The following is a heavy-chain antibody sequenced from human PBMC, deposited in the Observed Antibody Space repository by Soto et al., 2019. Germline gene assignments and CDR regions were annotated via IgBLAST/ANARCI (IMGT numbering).Heavy chain of an antibody. V-gene: IGHV3-23*01. CDR2: LSGRGGST. Sequence: EVQLLESGGGLVQPGGSLRLSCAASGFTFGNYAMSWVRQAPRKGLEWVSALSGRGGSTFYADSVKGRFTISRDNSKNSLYLQLNSLRAEDTAIYYCARRLPHDYGFDYWGHGTLVTVSS. CDR1: GFTFGNYA. D-gene: IGHD4-17*01. CDR3: ARRLPHDYGFDY. J-gene: IGHJ4*01.